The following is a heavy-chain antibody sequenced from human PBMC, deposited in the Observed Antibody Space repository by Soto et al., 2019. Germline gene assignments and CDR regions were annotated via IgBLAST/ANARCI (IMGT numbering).Heavy chain of an antibody. V-gene: IGHV3-74*01. CDR3: ARVTSSSSVNWFEP. D-gene: IGHD6-6*01. CDR2: INSDGSST. J-gene: IGHJ5*02. CDR1: GFTFSSYW. Sequence: VGPLRLSCTASGFTFSSYWMHWVRQTPWKGLVWVSRINSDGSSTSYADSVKGRFTISRDNAKNTLYLQMNSLRAEDTAVYYCARVTSSSSVNWFEPWGQGTLVTVSS.